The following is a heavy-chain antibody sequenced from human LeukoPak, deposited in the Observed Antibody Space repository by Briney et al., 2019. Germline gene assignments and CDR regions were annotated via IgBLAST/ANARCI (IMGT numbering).Heavy chain of an antibody. Sequence: ASVKDSCKASGYTFTSYVMHWVRQAPGQRLEWLGWINAGNGNTKYSQKFQGRVTITRDTSASTAYMELSSLRSEDTAVYYCARGIAAAGSLWNYYFDYWGQGTLVTVSS. D-gene: IGHD6-13*01. J-gene: IGHJ4*02. CDR3: ARGIAAAGSLWNYYFDY. CDR1: GYTFTSYV. V-gene: IGHV1-3*01. CDR2: INAGNGNT.